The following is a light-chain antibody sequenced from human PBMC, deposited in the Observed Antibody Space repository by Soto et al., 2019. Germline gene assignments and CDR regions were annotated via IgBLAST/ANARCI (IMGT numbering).Light chain of an antibody. J-gene: IGKJ1*01. CDR2: GAS. V-gene: IGKV3-20*01. CDR3: QQYGTSPWT. CDR1: QSVRNNY. Sequence: IVLTQSPGTLSLSPGERATLFCRASQSVRNNYLAWYQQKPGQAPRLLIYGASTRATGIPDRFSGSGSGTDFTLTINRLEPEDFAVYFCQQYGTSPWTFGQGTKVDIK.